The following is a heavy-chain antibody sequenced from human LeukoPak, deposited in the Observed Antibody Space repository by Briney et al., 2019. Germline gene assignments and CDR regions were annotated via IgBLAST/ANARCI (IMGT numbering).Heavy chain of an antibody. CDR3: VREGLERRTNFDY. CDR1: GFTFTSHV. D-gene: IGHD1-1*01. Sequence: PGGPLRLSCSASGFTFTSHVMHWVRQAPGEGLQCVSGIGMNVQTTYYAGSVKGRFTISRDSSKNTVYLQMNSLTAEDTAVYYCVREGLERRTNFDYWGQGTLVSVSS. V-gene: IGHV3-64D*06. J-gene: IGHJ4*02. CDR2: IGMNVQTT.